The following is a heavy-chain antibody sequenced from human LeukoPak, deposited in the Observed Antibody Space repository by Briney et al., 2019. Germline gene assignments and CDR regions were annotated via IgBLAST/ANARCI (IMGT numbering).Heavy chain of an antibody. Sequence: GASVKVSCKASGYTFTSYYMHWVRQAPGQGLEWMGIINPSGGSTSYAQKFRGRVTMTRDMSTSTVYMELSSLRSEDTAVYYCARDRTDVLLWFGELYPSEYWGQGALVTISS. V-gene: IGHV1-46*01. CDR3: ARDRTDVLLWFGELYPSEY. CDR1: GYTFTSYY. J-gene: IGHJ4*02. CDR2: INPSGGST. D-gene: IGHD3-10*01.